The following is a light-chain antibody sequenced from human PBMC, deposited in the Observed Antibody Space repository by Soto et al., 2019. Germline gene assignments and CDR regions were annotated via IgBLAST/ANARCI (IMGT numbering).Light chain of an antibody. CDR3: QQYNNWPLP. CDR2: GAS. V-gene: IGKV3-15*01. CDR1: QSVSSN. J-gene: IGKJ4*01. Sequence: EIGVKISPFALSVSPGERATLSCRASQSVSSNLAWYQQKPGQAPRLLIYGASTRATGIPARFSGSGSGTEFTLTISSLQSEDFAVYYCQQYNNWPLPFGGGSKVDIK.